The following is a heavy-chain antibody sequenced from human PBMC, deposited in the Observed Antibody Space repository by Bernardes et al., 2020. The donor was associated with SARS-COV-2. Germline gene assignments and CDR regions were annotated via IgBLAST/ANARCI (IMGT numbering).Heavy chain of an antibody. D-gene: IGHD3-3*01. V-gene: IGHV2-5*02. J-gene: IGHJ5*02. CDR3: AQATCGFLECRDPNWFDP. Sequence: SGPTLGKPTQTLTLTCTFSGFSLSTSGVGVGWIRQPPGKALEWLALIYWDDDKRYSPSLKSRLTITKDTSKNQVVLTMTNMDPVDTATYYCAQATCGFLECRDPNWFDPWGQGTLVTVSS. CDR2: IYWDDDK. CDR1: GFSLSTSGVG.